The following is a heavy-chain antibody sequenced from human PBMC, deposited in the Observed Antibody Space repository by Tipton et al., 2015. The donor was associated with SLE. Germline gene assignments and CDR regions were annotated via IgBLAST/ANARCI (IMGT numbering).Heavy chain of an antibody. V-gene: IGHV4-30-4*01. CDR2: IYYSGST. CDR3: ARGGDTMVRGAAYGMDV. J-gene: IGHJ6*02. Sequence: LRLSCTVSGGSISSGDYYWSWIRQPPGKGLEWIGYIYYSGSTYYNPSLKGRVTISIDTSKNQFSLKLSSVTAADTAVYYCARGGDTMVRGAAYGMDVWGQGATVTVSS. CDR1: GGSISSGDYY. D-gene: IGHD3-10*01.